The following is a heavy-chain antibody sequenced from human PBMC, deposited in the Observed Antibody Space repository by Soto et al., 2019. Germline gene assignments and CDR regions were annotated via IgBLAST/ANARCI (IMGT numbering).Heavy chain of an antibody. Sequence: SETLSLTCAVYGGSFSGYYWSWIRQPPGKGLEWIGEINHSGSTNYNPSLKSRVTISVDTSKNQFSLKLSSVTAADTAVYYCASGWGQGYDFWSGYPYGMDVWGQGTTVTVPS. CDR1: GGSFSGYY. V-gene: IGHV4-34*01. D-gene: IGHD3-3*01. J-gene: IGHJ6*02. CDR3: ASGWGQGYDFWSGYPYGMDV. CDR2: INHSGST.